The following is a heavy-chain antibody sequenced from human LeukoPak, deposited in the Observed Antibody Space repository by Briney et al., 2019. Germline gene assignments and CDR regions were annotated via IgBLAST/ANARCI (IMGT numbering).Heavy chain of an antibody. Sequence: SVKVSCKASGGTFSSYAISWVRQAPGQGLEWMGGIIPIFGTANYAQKFQGRVTITADESTSTAYMELSSLRSEDTAVYYCASSPGYRSSTSCPPSWFDPWGQGTLVTVSS. CDR2: IIPIFGTA. CDR1: GGTFSSYA. CDR3: ASSPGYRSSTSCPPSWFDP. D-gene: IGHD2-2*01. J-gene: IGHJ5*02. V-gene: IGHV1-69*13.